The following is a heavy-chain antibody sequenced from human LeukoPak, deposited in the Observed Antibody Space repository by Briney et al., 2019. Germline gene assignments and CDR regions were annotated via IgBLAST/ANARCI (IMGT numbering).Heavy chain of an antibody. CDR1: GYTFTSYA. Sequence: ASVKVSCKASGYTFTSYAMHWVRQAPGQRLEWMGWINAGNGNTKYSQKFQGRVTITRDTSASTAYMELSSLRSEDTAVYYCARGIAAAGTMGFDPWGQGTLVTVSS. D-gene: IGHD6-13*01. CDR2: INAGNGNT. CDR3: ARGIAAAGTMGFDP. J-gene: IGHJ5*02. V-gene: IGHV1-3*01.